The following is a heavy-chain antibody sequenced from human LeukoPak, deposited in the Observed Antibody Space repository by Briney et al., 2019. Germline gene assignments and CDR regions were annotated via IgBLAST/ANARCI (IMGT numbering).Heavy chain of an antibody. CDR1: GFTVSSNY. V-gene: IGHV3-66*02. Sequence: GGSLRLSCAASGFTVSSNYMSWVRQAPGKGLEWVSVIYNGGSTYYADSVKGRFTISRDNSKNTLYLQMNSLRAEDTAVYYCARAPTLTGTTFRDYWGQGTLVTVSS. CDR3: ARAPTLTGTTFRDY. CDR2: IYNGGST. J-gene: IGHJ4*02. D-gene: IGHD1-7*01.